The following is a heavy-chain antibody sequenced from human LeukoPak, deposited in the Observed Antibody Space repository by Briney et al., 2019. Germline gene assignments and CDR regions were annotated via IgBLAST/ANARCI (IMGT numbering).Heavy chain of an antibody. D-gene: IGHD5-24*01. CDR2: INPNSGGT. J-gene: IGHJ4*02. CDR1: GGTFSSYA. CDR3: ARAKWLQSFDY. Sequence: GASVKVSCKASGGTFSSYAISWVRQAPGQGLEWMGWINPNSGGTNYAQKFQGRVTMTRDTSISTAYMELSRLRSDDTAVYYCARAKWLQSFDYWGQGTLVTVSS. V-gene: IGHV1-2*02.